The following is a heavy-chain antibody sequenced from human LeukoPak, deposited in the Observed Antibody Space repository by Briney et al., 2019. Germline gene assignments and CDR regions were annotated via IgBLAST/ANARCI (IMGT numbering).Heavy chain of an antibody. Sequence: SQTLSLTCAVSGGSISSGGYSWSWIRQPPGTGLEWLGYIFQSGSAYYSPSLKSRVTISVDRSKNQFSLNLSSVTAADTAVYYCARWVTATSGWFDPWGQGILVTVSS. CDR3: ARWVTATSGWFDP. CDR1: GGSISSGGYS. J-gene: IGHJ5*02. D-gene: IGHD2-21*02. CDR2: IFQSGSA. V-gene: IGHV4-30-2*01.